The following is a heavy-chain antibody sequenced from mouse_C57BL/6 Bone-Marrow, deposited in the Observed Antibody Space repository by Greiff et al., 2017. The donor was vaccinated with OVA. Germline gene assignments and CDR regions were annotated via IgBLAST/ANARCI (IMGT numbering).Heavy chain of an antibody. V-gene: IGHV1-72*01. CDR2: IDPSSGGT. Sequence: QVQLQQPGAELVKPGASVKLSCKASGYTFTSYWMHWVKQRPGRGLEWIGRIDPSSGGTKYKEKFKSKATLTVNKPSSTAYMQLSSLTSEDSADYYGTIYRFITTVIDAMDYWGQGTSVTVSS. CDR3: TIYRFITTVIDAMDY. D-gene: IGHD1-1*01. J-gene: IGHJ4*01. CDR1: GYTFTSYW.